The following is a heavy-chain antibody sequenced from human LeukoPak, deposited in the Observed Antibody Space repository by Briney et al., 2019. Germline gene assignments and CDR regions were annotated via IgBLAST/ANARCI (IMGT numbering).Heavy chain of an antibody. J-gene: IGHJ4*02. CDR2: IYPGDSDT. V-gene: IGHV5-51*01. CDR1: GYSFTSYW. CDR3: ARLGVTPKSIVVVPAALDY. Sequence: RGESLKISCKGSGYSFTSYWIGWVRQMPGKGLEWMGIIYPGDSDTRYSPSFQGQVTISADKSISTAYLQWSSLKASDTAMYYCARLGVTPKSIVVVPAALDYWGQGTLVTVSS. D-gene: IGHD2-2*01.